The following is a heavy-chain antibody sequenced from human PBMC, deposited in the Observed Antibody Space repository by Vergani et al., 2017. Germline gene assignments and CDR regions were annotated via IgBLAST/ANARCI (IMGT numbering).Heavy chain of an antibody. CDR3: GRVADFYGLRSRLLDL. V-gene: IGHV4-59*01. D-gene: IGHD3-10*01. J-gene: IGHJ4*01. CDR2: MYHSGST. Sequence: QVRLQESGPGLVKPSETLSLTCSVSGGSMSGYYWSWIRQPPGKELEWIGYMYHSGSTNYNPSLETRVTISGDTSKNQFSLKLNSVTAADTAVYYCGRVADFYGLRSRLLDLWGQGILGTVSS. CDR1: GGSMSGYY.